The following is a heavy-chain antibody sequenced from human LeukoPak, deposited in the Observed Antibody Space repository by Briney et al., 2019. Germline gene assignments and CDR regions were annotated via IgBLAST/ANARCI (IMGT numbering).Heavy chain of an antibody. CDR3: ARDPQYSSSWYDHYYYGMDV. V-gene: IGHV4-4*07. CDR2: IYTSGST. Sequence: SQTLSLTCTVSGGSIISYYWSCIRQPAGKWLEWIGRIYTSGSTNYNPSIKGRVTMSVDTSKNQFSLKLSSVTAADTAVYYCARDPQYSSSWYDHYYYGMDVWRQGTTVTVSS. J-gene: IGHJ6*02. D-gene: IGHD6-13*01. CDR1: GGSIISYY.